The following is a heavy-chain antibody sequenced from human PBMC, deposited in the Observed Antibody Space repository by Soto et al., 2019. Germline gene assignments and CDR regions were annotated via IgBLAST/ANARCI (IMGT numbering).Heavy chain of an antibody. J-gene: IGHJ4*02. V-gene: IGHV3-33*01. CDR1: GFTFSSYG. CDR3: AREPAGYCSSTSCHSGGYYFDY. D-gene: IGHD2-2*02. Sequence: QVQLVESGGGVVQPGRSLRLSCAASGFTFSSYGMHWVRQAPGKVLEWVAVRWYAGSNKYYADSVKGRFTISRDNSKNTLYLQMNSLRAEDTAVYYCAREPAGYCSSTSCHSGGYYFDYWGQGTLVTVSS. CDR2: RWYAGSNK.